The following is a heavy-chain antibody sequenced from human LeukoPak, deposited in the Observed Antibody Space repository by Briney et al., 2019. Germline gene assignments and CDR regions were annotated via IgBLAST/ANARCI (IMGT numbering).Heavy chain of an antibody. CDR1: GGSISSYY. CDR2: IYYSGST. V-gene: IGHV4-59*01. J-gene: IGHJ5*02. Sequence: PSETLSLTCTVSGGSISSYYWSWIRQPPGKGLEWIGYIYYSGSTNYNPSLKSRVTISVDTSKNQFSLKLSSVTAADTAVYYCARAPPWAATRFDPWGQGTLVTVSS. D-gene: IGHD1-26*01. CDR3: ARAPPWAATRFDP.